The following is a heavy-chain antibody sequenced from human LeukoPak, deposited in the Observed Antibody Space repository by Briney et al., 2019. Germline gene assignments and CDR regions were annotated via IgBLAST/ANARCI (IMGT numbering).Heavy chain of an antibody. CDR1: GFTFSSYA. CDR2: INHSGVA. J-gene: IGHJ4*02. V-gene: IGHV4-34*01. CDR3: ARILRYYGSGSYGY. Sequence: GSLRLSCVVSGFTFSSYAMHWVRQPPGKGLEWIGEINHSGVADYNPSLKSRVTISLDTSKNQFSLRLRSVTAADTAMYYCARILRYYGSGSYGYWGQGTLVTVSS. D-gene: IGHD3-10*01.